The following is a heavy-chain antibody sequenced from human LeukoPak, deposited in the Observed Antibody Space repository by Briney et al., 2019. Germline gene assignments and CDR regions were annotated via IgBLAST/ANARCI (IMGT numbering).Heavy chain of an antibody. CDR2: IYPGDSDT. CDR1: GYSSTSYW. V-gene: IGHV5-51*01. CDR3: ARRSYGSGSYYSFDFDY. D-gene: IGHD3-10*01. J-gene: IGHJ4*02. Sequence: RGESLKISCKGSGYSSTSYWIGWERQMPGKGLEWMGIIYPGDSDTRYSPSFQGQVTISADKSISTAYLQWSSLKASDTAMYYCARRSYGSGSYYSFDFDYWGQGTLVTVSS.